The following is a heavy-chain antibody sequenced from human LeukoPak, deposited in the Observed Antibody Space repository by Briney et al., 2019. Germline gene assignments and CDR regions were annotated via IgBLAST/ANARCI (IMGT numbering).Heavy chain of an antibody. Sequence: SETLSLTCTVSGGAIRSQYWSWIRQPPGKGLEWIGYIYYTGNSNYNPSLKSRDTISVDTSKNQFSLKLSSMTAADTAVYYCARVLFDIVVVPTDIHDALDIWGQGTLVTVSS. CDR1: GGAIRSQY. CDR3: ARVLFDIVVVPTDIHDALDI. J-gene: IGHJ3*02. CDR2: IYYTGNS. D-gene: IGHD2-2*01. V-gene: IGHV4-59*11.